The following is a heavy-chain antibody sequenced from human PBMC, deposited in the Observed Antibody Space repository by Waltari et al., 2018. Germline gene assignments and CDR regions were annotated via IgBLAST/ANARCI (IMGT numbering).Heavy chain of an antibody. Sequence: QVQLQESGPGLVKPSETLSLTCTVSRYSISSGYYCGWIRQSLGTGLEWIGSILDRRATYNTPVLKGRVTKTVDTTKNQSALKLSSVAAADTAVYFCARGPLGGVLSGYFDYWGQGTLVTVSS. CDR1: RYSISSGYY. J-gene: IGHJ4*02. CDR3: ARGPLGGVLSGYFDY. V-gene: IGHV4-38-2*02. CDR2: ILDRRAT. D-gene: IGHD3-16*01.